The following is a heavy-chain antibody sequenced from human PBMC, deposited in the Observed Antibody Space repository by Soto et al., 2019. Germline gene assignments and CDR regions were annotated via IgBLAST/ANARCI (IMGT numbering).Heavy chain of an antibody. CDR2: ISAYNGKT. CDR1: GYTFISYG. V-gene: IGHV1-18*01. CDR3: ARGGSGHWDS. J-gene: IGHJ5*01. Sequence: QVQLVQSGAEVKKPGASVKVSCKASGYTFISYGISWVQQAPGQGLEWLGWISAYNGKTSFAQKVQGRVTMTTDTSTNTAYMELRSLRSDDTAMYYCARGGSGHWDSWGQGTLVSVSS. D-gene: IGHD2-15*01.